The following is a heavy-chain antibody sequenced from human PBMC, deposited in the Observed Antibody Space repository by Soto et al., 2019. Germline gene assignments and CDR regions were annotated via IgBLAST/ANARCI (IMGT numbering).Heavy chain of an antibody. CDR1: GGSISSCY. D-gene: IGHD3-10*01. CDR2: IYYSGST. Sequence: SETLCLTCTVSGGSISSCYWSGIRQPPGKGLEWIGYIYYSGSTNYNPSLKSRVTISVDTSKNQFSLKLSSVTAADTAVYYCASSAGTMVRGVGSFDYWGQGTLVTVSS. J-gene: IGHJ4*02. CDR3: ASSAGTMVRGVGSFDY. V-gene: IGHV4-59*01.